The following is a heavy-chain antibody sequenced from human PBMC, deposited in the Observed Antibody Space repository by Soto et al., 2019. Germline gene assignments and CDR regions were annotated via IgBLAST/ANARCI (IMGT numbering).Heavy chain of an antibody. CDR3: ARETDERSQQLYYYGMDV. CDR1: GFTFSSYS. CDR2: ISSSSSYI. J-gene: IGHJ6*02. Sequence: GGSLRLSCGASGFTFSSYSMNWVRQAPGKGLEWVSSISSSSSYIYYADSVKGRFTISRDNAKNSLYLQMNSLRAEDTAVYYCARETDERSQQLYYYGMDVWGQGTTVTVS. V-gene: IGHV3-21*01. D-gene: IGHD6-13*01.